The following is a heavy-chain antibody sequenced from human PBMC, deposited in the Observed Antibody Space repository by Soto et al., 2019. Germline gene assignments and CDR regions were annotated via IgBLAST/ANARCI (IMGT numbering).Heavy chain of an antibody. J-gene: IGHJ4*02. V-gene: IGHV3-23*01. CDR2: ISGSGGST. CDR3: AKEKYDYIWGTRNYFDY. D-gene: IGHD3-16*01. Sequence: EVQLLESGGGSVQPGGSLRLSCAASGFTFSSYAMSWVRQAPGKGLEWVSAISGSGGSTYYADSVKGRFTISRDNSKNTLYLQMNSLRAEDTAVYYCAKEKYDYIWGTRNYFDYWGQGTLVTVSS. CDR1: GFTFSSYA.